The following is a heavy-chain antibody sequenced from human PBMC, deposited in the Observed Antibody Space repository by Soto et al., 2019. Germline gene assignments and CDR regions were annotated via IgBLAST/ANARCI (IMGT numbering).Heavy chain of an antibody. CDR3: ARGLAVAAHKGGLKAIWFDP. CDR2: IYHSGST. Sequence: TLSLTCAVSGGSISSGGYSWSWIRQPPGKGLEWIGYIYHSGSTYYNPSLKSRVTISVDRSKNQFSLKLSSVTAADMAVCYCARGLAVAAHKGGLKAIWFDPWGQGTLVTVSS. J-gene: IGHJ5*02. CDR1: GGSISSGGYS. D-gene: IGHD6-19*01. V-gene: IGHV4-30-2*01.